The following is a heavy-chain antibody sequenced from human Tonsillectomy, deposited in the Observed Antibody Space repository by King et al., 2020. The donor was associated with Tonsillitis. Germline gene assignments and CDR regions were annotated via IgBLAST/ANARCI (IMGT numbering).Heavy chain of an antibody. CDR1: GFTFSTFS. D-gene: IGHD6-19*01. J-gene: IGHJ4*02. Sequence: EEQLVQSGGGLVQPGGSLRLSCAASGFTFSTFSMNWVRQAPGKGLEWVSYISSSGNTIYYADSVKGRFTISRDNAKNSLYLQMNSLRAEDTAVYYCATEPSMALAGTLIDYWGQGTLVTVSS. CDR2: ISSSGNTI. V-gene: IGHV3-48*04. CDR3: ATEPSMALAGTLIDY.